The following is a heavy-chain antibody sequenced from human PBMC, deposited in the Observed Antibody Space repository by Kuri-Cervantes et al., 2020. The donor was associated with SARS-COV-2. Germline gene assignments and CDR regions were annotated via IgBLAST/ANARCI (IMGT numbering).Heavy chain of an antibody. CDR2: IWDDGSNK. Sequence: GGSLRLSCAASGFTFSSYGMHWVRQAPGKGLEWVAVIWDDGSNKYYADSAKGRFTISRDNSKNTLYLQVNSLRAEDTAVYYCARDGDYYDSSGYYSYFDYWGQGTLVTVSS. J-gene: IGHJ4*02. CDR3: ARDGDYYDSSGYYSYFDY. V-gene: IGHV3-33*01. CDR1: GFTFSSYG. D-gene: IGHD3-22*01.